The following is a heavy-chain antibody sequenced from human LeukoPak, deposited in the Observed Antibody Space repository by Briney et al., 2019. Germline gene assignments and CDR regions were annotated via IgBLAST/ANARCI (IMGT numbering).Heavy chain of an antibody. Sequence: GGSLRLSCAASGFTFSSYWMSWVRQAPGKGLEWVANIKQDGSEKYYVDSVKGRFTISRDNAKNSLYLQMNSLRAEDTAVYYCARGSFGSGSYYASNWFDPWGQGTLVTDSS. CDR1: GFTFSSYW. CDR2: IKQDGSEK. CDR3: ARGSFGSGSYYASNWFDP. D-gene: IGHD3-10*01. V-gene: IGHV3-7*01. J-gene: IGHJ5*02.